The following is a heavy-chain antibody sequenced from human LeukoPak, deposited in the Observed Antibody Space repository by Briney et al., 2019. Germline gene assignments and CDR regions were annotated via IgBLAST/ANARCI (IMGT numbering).Heavy chain of an antibody. CDR2: IKHDGSEK. D-gene: IGHD3-22*01. V-gene: IGHV3-7*01. Sequence: GGSLRLSCAASGFTFSSYWMSWVRQAPGKGLEWVANIKHDGSEKYYVDSVKGRFTISRDNAKNSLYLQMNSLRAEDTAVYYCARDQVVRYYDSSGYDYWGQGTLVTVSS. CDR1: GFTFSSYW. CDR3: ARDQVVRYYDSSGYDY. J-gene: IGHJ4*02.